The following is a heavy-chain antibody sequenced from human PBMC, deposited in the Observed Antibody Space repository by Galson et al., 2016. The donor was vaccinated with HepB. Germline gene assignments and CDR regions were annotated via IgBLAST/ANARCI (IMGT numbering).Heavy chain of an antibody. D-gene: IGHD1-14*01. V-gene: IGHV4-4*07. J-gene: IGHJ4*02. CDR1: GCSISSYY. CDR3: ASERGHRTGYFDY. CDR2: IYTSGST. Sequence: SETLSLTCTVSGCSISSYYWSWIRQPAGKGLEWIGHIYTSGSTNYNPSLKSRVTMSVDTPKNQFSLRLTSVTAADTAVFYCASERGHRTGYFDYWGQGTLVTVAS.